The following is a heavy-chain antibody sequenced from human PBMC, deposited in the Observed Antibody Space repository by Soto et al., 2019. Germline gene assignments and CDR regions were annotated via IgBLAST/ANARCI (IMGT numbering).Heavy chain of an antibody. CDR2: IVAGGGS. CDR1: GFSFSNYA. J-gene: IGHJ4*02. Sequence: EVQLLESGGGLVQPGESLRLSCAASGFSFSNYAMSWVRLPPGKGLEWLSGIVAGGGSYYPDSVKGRFAISRDNSKDTLYLQLNSLRAEDTAIYYCAKGRESNGWYYFDYWGQGTLVTVSS. D-gene: IGHD6-19*01. V-gene: IGHV3-23*01. CDR3: AKGRESNGWYYFDY.